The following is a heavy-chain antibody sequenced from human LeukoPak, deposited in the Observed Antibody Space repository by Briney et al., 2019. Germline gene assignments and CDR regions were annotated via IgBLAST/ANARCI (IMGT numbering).Heavy chain of an antibody. CDR3: ASAAVAGTEYFDY. V-gene: IGHV1-69*05. D-gene: IGHD6-19*01. CDR2: IIPIFGTA. Sequence: SVKVSCKASGYTFTSYGISWVRQAPGQGLEWMGRIIPIFGTANYAQKFQGRVTITTDESTSTAYMELSSLRSEDTAVYYCASAAVAGTEYFDYWGQGTLVTVSS. CDR1: GYTFTSYG. J-gene: IGHJ4*02.